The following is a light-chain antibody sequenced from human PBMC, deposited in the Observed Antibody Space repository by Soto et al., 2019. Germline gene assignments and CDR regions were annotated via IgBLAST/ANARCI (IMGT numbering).Light chain of an antibody. Sequence: QSALTQPASVSGSPGQSITISCTGTSRDVGGYNYVSWYQQYPGKAPKLMIYGVTNRPSGVSNRFSGSKSGNTASLIISGLQADDEAEYFCSSYSTTNTLVFGSGTKLTVL. CDR1: SRDVGGYNY. V-gene: IGLV2-14*01. J-gene: IGLJ1*01. CDR3: SSYSTTNTLV. CDR2: GVT.